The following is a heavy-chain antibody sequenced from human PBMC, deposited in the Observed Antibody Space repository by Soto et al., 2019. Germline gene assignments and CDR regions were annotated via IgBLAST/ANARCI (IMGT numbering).Heavy chain of an antibody. Sequence: EVQLVESGGGLVQPGGSLRLSCAASGFTVSSNYMSWVRQAPGKGLEWVSVIYSGGSTYYADSVKGRFTISRHNSKNTLYLQMNSLRAGDTAVYYCARCAGSFYGDYYFDYWGQGTLVTVSS. CDR2: IYSGGST. CDR1: GFTVSSNY. CDR3: ARCAGSFYGDYYFDY. V-gene: IGHV3-53*04. D-gene: IGHD4-17*01. J-gene: IGHJ4*02.